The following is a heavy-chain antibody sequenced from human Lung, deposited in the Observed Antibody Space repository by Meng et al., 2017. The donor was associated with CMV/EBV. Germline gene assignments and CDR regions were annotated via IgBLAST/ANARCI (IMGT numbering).Heavy chain of an antibody. J-gene: IGHJ4*02. D-gene: IGHD3-10*01. CDR1: GYTFTGTY. CDR3: ARFGEVIDY. Sequence: QVQLVQSGAEVKKPGASVKVSCKTSGYTFTGTYTHWVRRAPGQGLEWMGRINPKSGATDYAQKFQGRVTLTRDTSINTAYMELNRLTSDDTAVYYCARFGEVIDYWGQGTLVTVSS. CDR2: INPKSGAT. V-gene: IGHV1-2*06.